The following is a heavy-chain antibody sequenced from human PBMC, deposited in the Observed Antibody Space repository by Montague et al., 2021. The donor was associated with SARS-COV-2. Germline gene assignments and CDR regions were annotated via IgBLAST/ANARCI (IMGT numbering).Heavy chain of an antibody. V-gene: IGHV3-9*01. Sequence: SLRLSCAASRFTFGDYAMHWVRQAPGKGLEWVSSISWNSDSVDYAASVKGRFTISRDNAKSSLYLQMNSLRPEDTALYYCAKSETTDYVHFYGLDVWGQGTTVTVSS. CDR1: RFTFGDYA. CDR3: AKSETTDYVHFYGLDV. CDR2: ISWNSDSV. D-gene: IGHD3-16*01. J-gene: IGHJ6*02.